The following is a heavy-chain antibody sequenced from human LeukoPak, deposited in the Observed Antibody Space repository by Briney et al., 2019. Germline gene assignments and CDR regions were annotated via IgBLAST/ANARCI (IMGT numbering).Heavy chain of an antibody. CDR3: ASNWNYIRGYGMDV. J-gene: IGHJ6*02. V-gene: IGHV3-7*01. D-gene: IGHD1-7*01. Sequence: GGSLRLSCAASGFTFSNYWVSWVRQAPGKGLQWVANINQNGTEKHYVDSVRDRFSISRDNAKNSLYLQMNSLRAEDTAVYYSASNWNYIRGYGMDVWGQGTTVTVSS. CDR2: INQNGTEK. CDR1: GFTFSNYW.